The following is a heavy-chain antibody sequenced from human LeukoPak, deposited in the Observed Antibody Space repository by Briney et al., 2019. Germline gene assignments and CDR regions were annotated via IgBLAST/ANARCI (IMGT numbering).Heavy chain of an antibody. D-gene: IGHD3-22*01. CDR1: GGSISSGGYY. CDR3: AGASLFYYDSSGYPAGKGNLDY. CDR2: IYYSGST. J-gene: IGHJ4*02. V-gene: IGHV4-31*03. Sequence: PSQTLSLTCTVSGGSISSGGYYWSWIRQHPGKGLEWIGYIYYSGSTNYNPSLKSRVTISVDTSKNQFSLKLSSVTAADTAVYYCAGASLFYYDSSGYPAGKGNLDYWGQGTLVTVSS.